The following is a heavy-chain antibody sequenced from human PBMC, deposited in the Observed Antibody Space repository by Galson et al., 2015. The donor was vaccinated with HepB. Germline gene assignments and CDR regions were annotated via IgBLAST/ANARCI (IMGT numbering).Heavy chain of an antibody. D-gene: IGHD1-26*01. Sequence: SLRLSCAASEFIFRTYNMNWVRQAPGKGLEWVSYISSSSTYINYADAVKGRFTISRDESKNTLYLQMDTLRAQDTAMYFCANGGIGGSAGLDYWGQGTLVTVSS. CDR1: EFIFRTYN. V-gene: IGHV3-21*04. CDR3: ANGGIGGSAGLDY. CDR2: ISSSSTYI. J-gene: IGHJ4*02.